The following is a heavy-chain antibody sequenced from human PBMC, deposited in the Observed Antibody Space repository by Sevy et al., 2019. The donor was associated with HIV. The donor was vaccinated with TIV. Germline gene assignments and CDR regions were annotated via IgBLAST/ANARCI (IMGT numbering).Heavy chain of an antibody. CDR3: ARDIYYDSSGYYSKNSDHYYYYYGMDV. V-gene: IGHV3-30*04. CDR2: ISYDGSNK. Sequence: GGSLRLSCAASGFTFSSYAMHWVRQAPGKGLEWVAVISYDGSNKYYADSVKGRFTISRDNSKNTLYLQMNSLRVEDTAVYYCARDIYYDSSGYYSKNSDHYYYYYGMDVWGQGTTVTVSS. J-gene: IGHJ6*02. CDR1: GFTFSSYA. D-gene: IGHD3-22*01.